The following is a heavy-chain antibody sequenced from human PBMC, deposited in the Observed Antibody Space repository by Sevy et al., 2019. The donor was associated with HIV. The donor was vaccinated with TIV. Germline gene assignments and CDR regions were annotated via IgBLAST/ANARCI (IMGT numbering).Heavy chain of an antibody. Sequence: GGSLRLSCAASGFTFSSYAMHWVRQAPGKGLEWVAVISYDGSNKYYADSVKGRFTISRDNSKNTLYLQMNSLRAEDTAVYYCARDRHSSSFVDYWGQGTLVTVS. CDR2: ISYDGSNK. CDR3: ARDRHSSSFVDY. CDR1: GFTFSSYA. V-gene: IGHV3-30*04. D-gene: IGHD6-13*01. J-gene: IGHJ4*02.